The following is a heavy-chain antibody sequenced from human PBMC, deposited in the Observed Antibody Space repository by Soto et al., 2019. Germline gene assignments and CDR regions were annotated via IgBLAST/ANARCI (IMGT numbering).Heavy chain of an antibody. J-gene: IGHJ6*02. Sequence: QVQLVESGGGVVQPGRSLRLSCAASGFTFSSYAMHWVRQAPGKGLEWVAVISYDGSNKYYADSVKGRFTISRDNSTNTLYLQMNSLRAEDTAVYYCARDINCSGGSCYPTSYYYGMDVWGQGTTVTVSS. V-gene: IGHV3-30-3*01. CDR3: ARDINCSGGSCYPTSYYYGMDV. CDR2: ISYDGSNK. CDR1: GFTFSSYA. D-gene: IGHD2-15*01.